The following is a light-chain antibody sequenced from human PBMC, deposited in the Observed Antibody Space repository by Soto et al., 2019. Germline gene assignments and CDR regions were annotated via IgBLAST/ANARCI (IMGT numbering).Light chain of an antibody. V-gene: IGKV1-27*01. CDR3: QKYNTVLWP. Sequence: DIQIPQAPSSLSASVGDRVTITCRASQDISNYLAWYQQKPGKVPNLLIYAASTLQSGVPSRFSGSGSGTDFTLSISSLQPEYVANDYCQKYNTVLWPFGQGTKADIK. CDR2: AAS. CDR1: QDISNY. J-gene: IGKJ1*01.